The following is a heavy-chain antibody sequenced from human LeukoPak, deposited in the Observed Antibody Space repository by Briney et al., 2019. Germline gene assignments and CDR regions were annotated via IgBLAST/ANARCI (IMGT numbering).Heavy chain of an antibody. CDR1: GFTFSSYS. D-gene: IGHD2-2*01. CDR2: ISSSSSYI. J-gene: IGHJ4*02. CDR3: ARDLTGYCSSTSCYHD. V-gene: IGHV3-21*01. Sequence: GGTLRLSCAASGFTFSSYSMNWVRQAAGKGLEWVSSISSSSSYIYYAESVKGRFTISRDNAKNSLYLQMNSLRAEDTAVYYCARDLTGYCSSTSCYHDWGQGTLVTVSS.